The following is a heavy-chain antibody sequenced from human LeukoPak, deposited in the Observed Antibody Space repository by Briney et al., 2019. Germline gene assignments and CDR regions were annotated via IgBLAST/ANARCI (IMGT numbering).Heavy chain of an antibody. CDR2: IRQDGSEK. Sequence: GGSLRLSCAASGFTFSSYWMSWVRQATGKGREGVANIRQDGSEKYYADSVKGRFTISRDNAKNSLYLQMNSLRAEDTAVYYCARGRDFWSGYSDYWGQGTLVTVSS. D-gene: IGHD3-3*01. CDR1: GFTFSSYW. V-gene: IGHV3-7*01. CDR3: ARGRDFWSGYSDY. J-gene: IGHJ4*02.